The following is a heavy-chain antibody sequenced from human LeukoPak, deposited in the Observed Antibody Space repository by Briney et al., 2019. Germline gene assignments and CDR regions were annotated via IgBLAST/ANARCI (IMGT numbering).Heavy chain of an antibody. J-gene: IGHJ3*02. V-gene: IGHV3-53*05. CDR1: GFTFSSYS. CDR3: ARADPGATDTFDI. Sequence: GGSLRLSCAASGFTFSSYSMNWVRQAPGKGLEWVSVIYSGGRTYYADSVKGRFTISRDNSKNTLYLQMYSLRVEDTAVYYCARADPGATDTFDIWGQGTMVTVSS. D-gene: IGHD6-25*01. CDR2: IYSGGRT.